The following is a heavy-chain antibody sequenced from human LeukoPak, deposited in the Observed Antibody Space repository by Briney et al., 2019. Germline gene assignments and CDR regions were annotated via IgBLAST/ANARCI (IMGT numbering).Heavy chain of an antibody. CDR2: INPNSGGT. D-gene: IGHD1-1*01. CDR3: ARSSGGRTTGTDGMDV. V-gene: IGHV1-2*02. CDR1: GYTFTGYY. Sequence: GASVKVSCKASGYTFTGYYMHWVRQAPGQGLEWMGWINPNSGGTNYAQKFQGRVTMTRDTSIGTAYMEPSRLRSDDTAVYYCARSSGGRTTGTDGMDVWGQGTTVTVSS. J-gene: IGHJ6*02.